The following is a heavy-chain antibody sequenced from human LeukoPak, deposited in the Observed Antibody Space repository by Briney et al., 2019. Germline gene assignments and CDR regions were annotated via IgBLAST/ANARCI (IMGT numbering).Heavy chain of an antibody. V-gene: IGHV3-23*01. J-gene: IGHJ4*02. CDR3: AKGSMYSSASQFDY. Sequence: GGSLRLSCAASGFTYSNYAMSWVRQAPGKGLEWVSTIYGGGGTTYYADSVKGRFTIPRDNSKNTLSLQMNSLRAEDTAVYYCAKGSMYSSASQFDYWGQGTLVTVSS. CDR1: GFTYSNYA. CDR2: IYGGGGTT. D-gene: IGHD6-19*01.